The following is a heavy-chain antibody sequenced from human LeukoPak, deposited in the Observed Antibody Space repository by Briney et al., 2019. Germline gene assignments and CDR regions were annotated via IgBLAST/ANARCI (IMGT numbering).Heavy chain of an antibody. D-gene: IGHD3-9*01. CDR2: IYYSGST. CDR3: ARVDFDWLFDY. J-gene: IGHJ4*02. CDR1: GGSISSYY. V-gene: IGHV4-59*01. Sequence: PSETLSLTCTVSGGSISSYYWSWIRQPPGKGLEWIGYIYYSGSTNYNPSLKSRVTISVDTSKNQFSLELSSVIAADTAVYYCARVDFDWLFDYWGQGTLVTVSS.